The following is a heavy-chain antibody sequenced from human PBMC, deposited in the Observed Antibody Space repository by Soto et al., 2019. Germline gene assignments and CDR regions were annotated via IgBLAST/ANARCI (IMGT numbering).Heavy chain of an antibody. CDR1: GGSVSSGAYY. V-gene: IGHV4-31*03. CDR2: IYYSGST. Sequence: LSLTCTVSGGSVSSGAYYWTWIRQRPGKGLEWIGYIYYSGSTYYSPSLKSRLSISLDTSKNQFSLRLSSVTAADTAMYYCARARLRAVYAFDIWGQGTMVTVS. D-gene: IGHD5-12*01. CDR3: ARARLRAVYAFDI. J-gene: IGHJ3*02.